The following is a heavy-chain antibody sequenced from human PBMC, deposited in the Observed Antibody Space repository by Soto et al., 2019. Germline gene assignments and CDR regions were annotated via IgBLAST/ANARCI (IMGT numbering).Heavy chain of an antibody. CDR2: ISKSDYT. V-gene: IGHV3-21*01. J-gene: IGHJ4*02. Sequence: GSLRLSCTVSGFAFNNYGINWVRQTPGKGLEWVSSISKSDYTYYSDSVKGRFAISRDNAKSSVSLQMNTLRVEDTAVYYCAREDSIIIPAVSDFWGQGTLVTVSS. CDR3: AREDSIIIPAVSDF. CDR1: GFAFNNYG. D-gene: IGHD2-2*01.